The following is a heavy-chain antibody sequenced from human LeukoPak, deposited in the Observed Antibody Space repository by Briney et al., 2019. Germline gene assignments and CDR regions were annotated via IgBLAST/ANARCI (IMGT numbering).Heavy chain of an antibody. CDR1: GDSISRGRYY. V-gene: IGHV4-61*02. CDR3: ARPAPYSSGWYYFDY. D-gene: IGHD6-19*01. Sequence: SETLSLTCTVSGDSISRGRYYWSWVRQPAGKELEWIGRIYASGKTDYNPYTPSLKSRVAMSLDTSKNQVSLYLTSVTAADTAVYYCARPAPYSSGWYYFDYWGQGTLVTVSS. J-gene: IGHJ4*02. CDR2: IYASGKT.